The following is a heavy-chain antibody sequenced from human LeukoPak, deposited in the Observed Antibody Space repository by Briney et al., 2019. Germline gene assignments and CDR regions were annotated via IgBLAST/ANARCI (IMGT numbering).Heavy chain of an antibody. J-gene: IGHJ6*02. V-gene: IGHV3-23*05. D-gene: IGHD3-10*02. Sequence: QSGGSLRLSCEASGFTFSAYAMTWVRQAPGKGLEWVSSIGSDNKPHYSEFVKGRYAIYRDNAKSMLFLQLNSLSAEDTALYYCARHLHYYVAMDVWGQGTTVTVSS. CDR1: GFTFSAYA. CDR3: ARHLHYYVAMDV. CDR2: IGSDNKP.